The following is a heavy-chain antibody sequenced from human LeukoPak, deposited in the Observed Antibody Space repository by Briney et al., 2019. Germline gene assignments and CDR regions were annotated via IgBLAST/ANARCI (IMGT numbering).Heavy chain of an antibody. CDR3: ARGATIFGVVKGGSGSYYVY. CDR1: GFTFSSYS. Sequence: TGGSLRLSCAASGFTFSSYSINWVRQAPGKGLEWVSYISSSSSTIYYADSVKGRLTISRDNAKTSLYLQINSLRAEDTAVYYCARGATIFGVVKGGSGSYYVYWGQGTLVTVSS. V-gene: IGHV3-48*01. J-gene: IGHJ4*02. D-gene: IGHD3-3*01. CDR2: ISSSSSTI.